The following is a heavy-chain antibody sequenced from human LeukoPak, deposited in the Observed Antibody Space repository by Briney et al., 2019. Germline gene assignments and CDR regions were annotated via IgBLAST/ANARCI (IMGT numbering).Heavy chain of an antibody. CDR1: GLTFSSSW. J-gene: IGHJ4*02. D-gene: IGHD3-16*01. V-gene: IGHV3-7*01. CDR2: IKQDGSEK. Sequence: GGSLRLSCAASGLTFSSSWMSWVRQAPGKGLEWVANIKQDGSEKYYEDSVKGRFTISRDNAKNSLFLQMNSLRAEDTAVYYCARVRGSYSFDCWGQGTLVTVSS. CDR3: ARVRGSYSFDC.